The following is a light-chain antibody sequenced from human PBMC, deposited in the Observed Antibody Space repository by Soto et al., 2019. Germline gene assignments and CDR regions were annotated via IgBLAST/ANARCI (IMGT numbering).Light chain of an antibody. CDR1: SSDVGGYNY. J-gene: IGLJ2*01. CDR2: EVN. Sequence: QSVLTQPRSVSGSPGQSVTISCTGTSSDVGGYNYVSWYQQHPGKAPKLMIYEVNNRPSGISSRFSGSRSGGTAALTISGLQTEDEAHYYCTSFVNNILLFGGGTQLTVL. CDR3: TSFVNNILL. V-gene: IGLV2-11*01.